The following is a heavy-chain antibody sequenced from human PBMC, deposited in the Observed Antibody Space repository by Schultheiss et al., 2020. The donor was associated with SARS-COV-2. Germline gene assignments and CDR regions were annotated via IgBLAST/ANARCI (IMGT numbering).Heavy chain of an antibody. D-gene: IGHD3-10*01. J-gene: IGHJ4*02. V-gene: IGHV4-4*02. Sequence: SETLSLTCAVSGGSISSSNWWSWVRQPPGKGLEWIGSIYYSGSTSYNPSLKSRVTISVDTSKNQFSLRLTALTAADTSVYYCAREDDSGYYVWGQGTLVTVSS. CDR2: IYYSGST. CDR1: GGSISSSNW. CDR3: AREDDSGYYV.